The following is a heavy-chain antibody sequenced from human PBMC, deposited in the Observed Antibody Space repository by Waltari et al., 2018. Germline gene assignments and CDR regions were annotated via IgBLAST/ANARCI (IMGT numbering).Heavy chain of an antibody. D-gene: IGHD3-10*01. V-gene: IGHV4-34*01. Sequence: QVRLQQWGAGLLKPSETLSLTCAVYGGSFSGYYWSWIRQPPGKGLEWIGEINHRGSTNYTPSLMSRVTISVDTSKNQFSLKLSSVTAADTAVYYCAREAYYYGSGSPGYWGQGTLVTVSS. CDR1: GGSFSGYY. J-gene: IGHJ4*02. CDR3: AREAYYYGSGSPGY. CDR2: INHRGST.